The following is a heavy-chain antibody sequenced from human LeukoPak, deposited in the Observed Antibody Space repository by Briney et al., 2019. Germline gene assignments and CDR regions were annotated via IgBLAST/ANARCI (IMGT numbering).Heavy chain of an antibody. V-gene: IGHV3-30*02. CDR2: IRYDGSNK. Sequence: PGGSLRLSCAASGFTFNNYDMHWVRQAPGKGLEWVAFIRYDGSNKYYADSVKGRFTISRDNSKNTLYLQMNSLRAEDTAVYYCAKDRGSSMYYYYMDVWGKGTTVTVSS. CDR1: GFTFNNYD. CDR3: AKDRGSSMYYYYMDV. D-gene: IGHD6-6*01. J-gene: IGHJ6*03.